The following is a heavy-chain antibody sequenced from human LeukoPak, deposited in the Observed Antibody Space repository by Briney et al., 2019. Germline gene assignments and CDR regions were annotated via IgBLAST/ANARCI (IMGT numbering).Heavy chain of an antibody. V-gene: IGHV7-4-1*02. CDR3: ARGYCSGGSCYRAY. D-gene: IGHD2-15*01. Sequence: ASVKVSCKASGYTFTSYAMNWVRQAPGQGLEWMGWINTNTGNPTYAQGFTGRFVFSLDTSVSTACLQISSLKAEDTAVYYCARGYCSGGSCYRAYWGQGTLVTVSS. J-gene: IGHJ4*02. CDR1: GYTFTSYA. CDR2: INTNTGNP.